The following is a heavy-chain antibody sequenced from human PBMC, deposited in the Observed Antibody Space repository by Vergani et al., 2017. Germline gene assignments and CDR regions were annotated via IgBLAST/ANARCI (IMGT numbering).Heavy chain of an antibody. CDR2: IYYSGST. V-gene: IGHV4-59*01. CDR3: ARDPAGGAARPGVYYFDY. CDR1: GGSISSYY. D-gene: IGHD6-6*01. J-gene: IGHJ4*02. Sequence: QVQLQESGPGLVKPSETLSLTCTVSGGSISSYYWNWIRQPPGKGLEWIGYIYYSGSTNYNPSLKSRVTISVDTSKNQFSLKLSSVTAADTAVYYCARDPAGGAARPGVYYFDYWGQGTLVTVSS.